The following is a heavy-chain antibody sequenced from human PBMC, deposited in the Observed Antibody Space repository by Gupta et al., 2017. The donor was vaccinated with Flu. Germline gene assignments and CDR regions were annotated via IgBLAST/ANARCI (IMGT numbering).Heavy chain of an antibody. Sequence: QVQLQESGPGLVKPSETLSLTCTVSGGSISSYYWSWIRQPPGKGLEWIGYIEYSGRTNYNPSLKSRVTISVDTSKTQFSLKLSSVTAADTAVYYCARHSGVEQWPFDYWGQGTLVTVSS. CDR2: IEYSGRT. CDR3: ARHSGVEQWPFDY. D-gene: IGHD6-19*01. V-gene: IGHV4-59*08. J-gene: IGHJ4*02. CDR1: GGSISSYY.